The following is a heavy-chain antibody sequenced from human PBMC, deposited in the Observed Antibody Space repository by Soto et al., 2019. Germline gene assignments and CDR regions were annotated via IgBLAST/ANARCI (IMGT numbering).Heavy chain of an antibody. CDR3: ASKRYGYTFYDY. V-gene: IGHV4-30-4*01. J-gene: IGHJ4*02. D-gene: IGHD5-18*01. CDR1: GGSISSGDYY. CDR2: VDYNGST. Sequence: QVQLQESGPGLVKPSQTLSLICSVSGGSISSGDYYWSWIRQPPGKGLEWIGYVDYNGSTYYNQSLRRRLTPSIETSKNHFSLRRSSVTAAETAGYSCASKRYGYTFYDYWGQGTLVTVPS.